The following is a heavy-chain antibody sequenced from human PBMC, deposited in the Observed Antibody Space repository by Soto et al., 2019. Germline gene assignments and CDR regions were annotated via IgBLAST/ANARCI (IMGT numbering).Heavy chain of an antibody. CDR3: AKGEYYYGSGSPYYGMDV. J-gene: IGHJ6*02. CDR1: GFTFSSYG. CDR2: ISYDGSNK. D-gene: IGHD3-10*01. Sequence: GGSLRLSCAASGFTFSSYGMHWVRQAPGKGLEWVAVISYDGSNKYYADSVKGRFTISRDRSKNMLYLEMNSLRPEDTAVYYCAKGEYYYGSGSPYYGMDVWGQGATVTVSS. V-gene: IGHV3-30*18.